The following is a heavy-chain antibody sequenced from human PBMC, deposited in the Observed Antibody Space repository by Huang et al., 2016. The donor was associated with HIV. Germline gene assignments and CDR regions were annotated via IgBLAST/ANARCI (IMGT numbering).Heavy chain of an antibody. Sequence: VQLVESGGGLVQPGRSLRLSCAASRFTFDEYAMHWVRQGSWKGLEWVSGISWNSDTRDYADSVKGRFTISRDNAKNSLYLQMNSLRVEDTALYYCAKDIGGWGGYFDLWGRGTLVTVSS. D-gene: IGHD3-16*01. J-gene: IGHJ2*01. V-gene: IGHV3-9*01. CDR2: ISWNSDTR. CDR3: AKDIGGWGGYFDL. CDR1: RFTFDEYA.